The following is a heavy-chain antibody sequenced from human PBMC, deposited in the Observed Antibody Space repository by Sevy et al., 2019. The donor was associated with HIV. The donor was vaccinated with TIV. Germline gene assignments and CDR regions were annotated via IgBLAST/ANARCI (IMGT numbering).Heavy chain of an antibody. CDR3: AKRRVQSGLSGGGANFGMDV. CDR1: GFPFSNYA. V-gene: IGHV3-23*01. Sequence: GGYLRLSCAASGFPFSNYAMSWVRQAPGKGLEWVSTLIGGGSRTYYADSVTGRFIISRDNSRNTLYLQMNSLRAEATAIYYCAKRRVQSGLSGGGANFGMDVCGRGTTVSVSS. D-gene: IGHD2-8*02. J-gene: IGHJ6*02. CDR2: LIGGGSRT.